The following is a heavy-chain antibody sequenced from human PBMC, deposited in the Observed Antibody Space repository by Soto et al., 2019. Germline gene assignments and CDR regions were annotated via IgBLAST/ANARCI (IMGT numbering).Heavy chain of an antibody. J-gene: IGHJ6*02. CDR2: IDWDDDK. CDR1: GFSLSTSGMC. D-gene: IGHD6-13*01. CDR3: ARIPGIAAAGTRYYYYGMDV. V-gene: IGHV2-70*11. Sequence: SGPTLVNPTQTLTLTCTFSGFSLSTSGMCVSWIRQPPGKALEWLARIDWDDDKYYSTSLKTRLTISKDTSKNQVVLTMTNMDPVDTATYYCARIPGIAAAGTRYYYYGMDVWGQGTTVTVSS.